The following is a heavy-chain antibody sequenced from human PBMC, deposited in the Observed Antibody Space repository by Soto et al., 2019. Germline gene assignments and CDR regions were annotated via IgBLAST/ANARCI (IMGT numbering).Heavy chain of an antibody. V-gene: IGHV1-2*02. CDR2: INPNSGGT. CDR1: GYTFTGYY. Sequence: ASVKVSCKASGYTFTGYYMHWVRQAPGQGLEWMGWINPNSGGTNYAQKFQGRVTMTRDTSISTAYMELSRLRSDDTAVYYCARDPEMTTVYGMDVWGQGTTVTVS. D-gene: IGHD4-4*01. J-gene: IGHJ6*02. CDR3: ARDPEMTTVYGMDV.